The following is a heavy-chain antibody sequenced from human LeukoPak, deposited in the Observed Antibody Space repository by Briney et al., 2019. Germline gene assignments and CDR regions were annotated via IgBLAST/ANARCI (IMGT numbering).Heavy chain of an antibody. D-gene: IGHD3-10*01. CDR2: ISRSSNTI. J-gene: IGHJ2*01. CDR3: ARGLAGGWYFDL. V-gene: IGHV3-48*01. Sequence: PGESLTLSCTASGFTFSTYSMNWVRQAPGKGLEWISYISRSSNTIYYVDSVKGRFTISRDNASLFLQMNSLRAEDTALYYCARGLAGGWYFDLWGRGTLVTVSS. CDR1: GFTFSTYS.